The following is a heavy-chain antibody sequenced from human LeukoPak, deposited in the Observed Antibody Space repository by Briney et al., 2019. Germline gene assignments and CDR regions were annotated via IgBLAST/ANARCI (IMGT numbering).Heavy chain of an antibody. CDR2: VYYSGSA. Sequence: SETLSLTCSVSGGSVGTYYWSWIRQSPGKGLEWVGYVYYSGSAEYNPSLQSRVTISVDTSKIQFSLKLSSVTAADTAVYYCARGRDFRSGYSFDYWGQGTLVTVSS. V-gene: IGHV4-59*02. CDR1: GGSVGTYY. D-gene: IGHD3-3*01. CDR3: ARGRDFRSGYSFDY. J-gene: IGHJ4*02.